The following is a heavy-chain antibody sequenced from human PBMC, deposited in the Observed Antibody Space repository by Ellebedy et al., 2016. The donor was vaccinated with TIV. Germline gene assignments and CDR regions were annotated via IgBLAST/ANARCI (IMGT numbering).Heavy chain of an antibody. V-gene: IGHV3-21*04. Sequence: GESLKISXAGSGFTFDDFSMHWVRQAPGKGLEWVSSINPNSYWIYYAASVRGRFTISRYNAKNSLYLQMNSLRAEDTAVYYCARTINDPRGLGYCSTSSCYSDYWGQGTLVTVSS. CDR1: GFTFDDFS. J-gene: IGHJ4*02. CDR3: ARTINDPRGLGYCSTSSCYSDY. CDR2: INPNSYWI. D-gene: IGHD2-2*01.